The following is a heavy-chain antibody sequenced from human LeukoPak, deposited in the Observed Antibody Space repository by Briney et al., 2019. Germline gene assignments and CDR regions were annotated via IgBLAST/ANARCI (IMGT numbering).Heavy chain of an antibody. V-gene: IGHV1-2*02. CDR2: LNPNSGAT. Sequence: ASVKVSCKASGYTLTGYYLHWVRQAPGQGLEWIGWLNPNSGATNYAQKFQGRVTITRDTSISTAYMELSRLTSDDTAVYYCARDPGNYIDYWGQGTLVTVST. CDR1: GYTLTGYY. CDR3: ARDPGNYIDY. J-gene: IGHJ4*02.